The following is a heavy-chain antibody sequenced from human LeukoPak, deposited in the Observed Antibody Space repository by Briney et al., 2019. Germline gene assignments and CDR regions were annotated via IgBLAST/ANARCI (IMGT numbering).Heavy chain of an antibody. CDR1: GYTFTGYY. D-gene: IGHD3-22*01. V-gene: IGHV1-2*02. Sequence: ASVKVSCKASGYTFTGYYMHWVRQAPGLGLEWMGWINPNSGGTNYAQKFQGRVTMTRDTSISTAYMELSRLRSDDTAVYYCARDDYYDSSGYYYFLRYFDYWGQGTLVTVSS. CDR2: INPNSGGT. CDR3: ARDDYYDSSGYYYFLRYFDY. J-gene: IGHJ4*02.